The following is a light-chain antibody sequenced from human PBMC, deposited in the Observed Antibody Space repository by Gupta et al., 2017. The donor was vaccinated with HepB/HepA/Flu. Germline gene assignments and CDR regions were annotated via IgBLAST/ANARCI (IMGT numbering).Light chain of an antibody. J-gene: IGLJ2*01. CDR3: QSEANRGSKVV. V-gene: IGLV3-25*03. CDR2: KVS. CDR1: TLPKQF. Sequence: SYELTQPPPVSVSPGQTARIICSGDTLPKQFAYWYQQKAGQAPVLVILKVSKRPSGIPERFSGSSSGNTATLTITGVQAEDEADYYCQSEANRGSKVVLGGGTKLTVL.